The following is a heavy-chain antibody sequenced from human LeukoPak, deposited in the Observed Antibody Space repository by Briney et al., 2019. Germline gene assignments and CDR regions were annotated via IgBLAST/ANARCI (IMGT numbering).Heavy chain of an antibody. V-gene: IGHV3-64*01. CDR2: ISSNGGST. CDR3: AKDDAWGRYKD. CDR1: GFTFSSYA. D-gene: IGHD3-16*01. J-gene: IGHJ1*01. Sequence: AGGSLRLSCAASGFTFSSYAMHWVRQAPGKGLEYVSAISSNGGSTYYANSVKGRFTISRDNSKNTVSLQMNSLRGEDTAVYYCAKDDAWGRYKDWGQGTLVTVSS.